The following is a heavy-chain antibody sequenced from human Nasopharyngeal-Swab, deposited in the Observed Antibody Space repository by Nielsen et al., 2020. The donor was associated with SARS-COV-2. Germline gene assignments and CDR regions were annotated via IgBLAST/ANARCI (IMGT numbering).Heavy chain of an antibody. CDR2: ISYDGSNK. J-gene: IGHJ3*02. D-gene: IGHD1-1*01. CDR1: GFTFSSYG. V-gene: IGHV3-30*18. Sequence: GESLKISCAASGFTFSSYGMHWVRQAPGKGLEWVAVISYDGSNKYYADSVKGRFTISRGNSKNTLYLQMNSLRAEDTAVYYCAKGGGTTGTVGLDIWGQGTMVTVSS. CDR3: AKGGGTTGTVGLDI.